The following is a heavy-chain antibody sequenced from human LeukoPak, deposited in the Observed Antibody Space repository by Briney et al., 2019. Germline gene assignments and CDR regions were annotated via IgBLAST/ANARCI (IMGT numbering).Heavy chain of an antibody. CDR3: ARAWSGLVTAILMEYLGGENWFDP. D-gene: IGHD2-21*02. CDR2: IYTSGST. Sequence: SETLSFTCTVSGGSISSYYWSWIRQPAGKGLEWIGRIYTSGSTNYNPSLKSRVTMSVDTSKNQFSLQLNSVTPEDTAVYYCARAWSGLVTAILMEYLGGENWFDPWGQGTLVTVSS. V-gene: IGHV4-4*07. CDR1: GGSISSYY. J-gene: IGHJ5*02.